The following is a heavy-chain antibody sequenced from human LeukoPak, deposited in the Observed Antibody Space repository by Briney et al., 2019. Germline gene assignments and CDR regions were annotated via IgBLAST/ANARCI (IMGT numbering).Heavy chain of an antibody. CDR3: ARDNYDILTGYMYYYYYYMDV. D-gene: IGHD3-9*01. V-gene: IGHV1-2*02. CDR2: INPNSGGT. J-gene: IGHJ6*03. Sequence: ASVKVPCKASGYTFTGYYMHWVRQAPGQGLEWMGWINPNSGGTNYAQKFQGRVTMTRDTSISTAYMELSRLRSDDTAVYYCARDNYDILTGYMYYYYYYMDVWGKGTTVTISS. CDR1: GYTFTGYY.